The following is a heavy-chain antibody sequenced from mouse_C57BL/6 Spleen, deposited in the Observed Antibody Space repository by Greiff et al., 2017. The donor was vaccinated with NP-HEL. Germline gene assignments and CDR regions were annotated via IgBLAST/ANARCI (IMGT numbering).Heavy chain of an antibody. J-gene: IGHJ2*01. D-gene: IGHD2-2*01. CDR1: GYTFTDYY. CDR3: ARSRDGYGFDY. CDR2: IYPGSGNT. V-gene: IGHV1-76*01. Sequence: QVQLQQSGAELVRPGASVKLSCKASGYTFTDYYINWVKQRPGQGLEWIARIYPGSGNTYYNEKFKGKATLTAEKSSSTAYMQLSSLTSEDSAVYFCARSRDGYGFDYWGQGTTLTVSS.